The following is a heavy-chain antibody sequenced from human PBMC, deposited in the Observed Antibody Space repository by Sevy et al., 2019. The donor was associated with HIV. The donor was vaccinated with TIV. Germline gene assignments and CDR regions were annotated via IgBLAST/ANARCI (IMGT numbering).Heavy chain of an antibody. CDR1: GFTFSSYA. Sequence: GGSLRLSCAASGFTFSSYAMHWVRQAPGKGLEWVAVISYDGSNKYYADSVKGRFTISRDNSKNTLYLQMNSLRAEDTAVYYCARERWGRYFDYWGQGTLVTVSS. J-gene: IGHJ4*02. CDR2: ISYDGSNK. CDR3: ARERWGRYFDY. D-gene: IGHD3-16*01. V-gene: IGHV3-30*04.